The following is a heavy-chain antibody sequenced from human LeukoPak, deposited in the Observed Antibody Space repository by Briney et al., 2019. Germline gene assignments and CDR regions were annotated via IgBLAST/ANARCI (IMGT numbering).Heavy chain of an antibody. CDR3: AILGTLTTAPGGLVDY. CDR2: IYYSGST. Sequence: PSETLSLTCTVSGGSISSYYWSWIRQPPGKGLEWSGYIYYSGSTNYNPSLKSRVTISVDTSKNQFSLKLSSVTAADTAVYYCAILGTLTTAPGGLVDYWGQGTLVTVSS. D-gene: IGHD4-17*01. V-gene: IGHV4-59*01. CDR1: GGSISSYY. J-gene: IGHJ4*02.